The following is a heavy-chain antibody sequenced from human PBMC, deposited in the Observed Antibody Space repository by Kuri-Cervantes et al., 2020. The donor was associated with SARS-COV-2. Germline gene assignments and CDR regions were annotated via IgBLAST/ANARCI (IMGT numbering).Heavy chain of an antibody. CDR2: ISYDGSNK. CDR3: VKGDRGFVLDPPLSHYFDH. Sequence: GGSLRLSCAASGFTFSSYGMHWVRQAPGKGLEWVAVISYDGSNKYYADSVKGRFTISRDNSQNTLFLQMNSLRDEDTAVYYCVKGDRGFVLDPPLSHYFDHWGQGILVTVSS. D-gene: IGHD1-1*01. CDR1: GFTFSSYG. J-gene: IGHJ4*02. V-gene: IGHV3-30*18.